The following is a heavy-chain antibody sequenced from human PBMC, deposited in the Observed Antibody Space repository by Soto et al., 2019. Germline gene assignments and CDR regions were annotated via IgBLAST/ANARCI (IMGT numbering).Heavy chain of an antibody. V-gene: IGHV3-15*01. CDR3: TTDLFLGGMDV. CDR1: GLTFSNAW. CDR2: IKSKSAGGTT. J-gene: IGHJ6*02. Sequence: EVHLVESGGGLVKPGESLRLSCAASGLTFSNAWMSWVRQTPGKGLEWVGRIKSKSAGGTTDYAAPFKGRFTVSRDDSTNTLYLQLNSLKSEDTAVYYCTTDLFLGGMDVWGQGTTVTVSS.